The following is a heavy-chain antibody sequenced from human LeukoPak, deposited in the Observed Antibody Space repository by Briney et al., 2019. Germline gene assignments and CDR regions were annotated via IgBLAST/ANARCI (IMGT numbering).Heavy chain of an antibody. D-gene: IGHD2-8*01. Sequence: GGSLRLSCAASGFTFSTHGMHWVRQAPGKGLEWVAFIRYDGINKYYADSVKGRFTISRDSFKNTLYLQMNSLRPEDTAVYYCARDLYAKEFDYWGQGTLVTVSS. CDR2: IRYDGINK. CDR3: ARDLYAKEFDY. CDR1: GFTFSTHG. J-gene: IGHJ4*02. V-gene: IGHV3-30*02.